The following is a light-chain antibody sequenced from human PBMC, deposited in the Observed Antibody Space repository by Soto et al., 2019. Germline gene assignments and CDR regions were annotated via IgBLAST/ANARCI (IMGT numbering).Light chain of an antibody. Sequence: DIQMTQSPSSLSASVGDRVTITCRASQTIDSWLAWYQQRPGKPPNLLIYKASTLASGVPSRFSGSGSGTEFTLTINSLQPDDFATYFCQLYRISWSFGQGTKV. J-gene: IGKJ1*01. V-gene: IGKV1-5*03. CDR3: QLYRISWS. CDR2: KAS. CDR1: QTIDSW.